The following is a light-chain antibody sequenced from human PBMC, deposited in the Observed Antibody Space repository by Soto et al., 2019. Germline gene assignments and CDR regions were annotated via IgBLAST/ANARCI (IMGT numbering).Light chain of an antibody. J-gene: IGKJ1*01. CDR3: HQYDSWT. CDR2: GAS. Sequence: EIVLTQSPGTLSLSPGERATLSCRASQSFNSIYLAWYQQKPGQAPRLLIYGASSRATGIPDRFSSSGSGTDFTLTISRLEPEDFAVYYCHQYDSWTFGQGTKVDI. V-gene: IGKV3-20*01. CDR1: QSFNSIY.